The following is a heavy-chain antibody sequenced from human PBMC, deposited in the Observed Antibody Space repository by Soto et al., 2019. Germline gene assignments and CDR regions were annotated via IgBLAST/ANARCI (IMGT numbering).Heavy chain of an antibody. J-gene: IGHJ4*02. CDR2: TQPDGSEG. V-gene: IGHV3-7*01. CDR1: GFSFSGHY. CDR3: ARDVWWSFDY. Sequence: EVQLVESGGGLVQPGGSLRLSCAASGFSFSGHYMSWVRQAPGKGLEWVAKTQPDGSEGYYVDSVRGRFTISRDNAENSLYLQMNGLTAEDTAVYYCARDVWWSFDYWGQGTVVTVSS. D-gene: IGHD2-8*02.